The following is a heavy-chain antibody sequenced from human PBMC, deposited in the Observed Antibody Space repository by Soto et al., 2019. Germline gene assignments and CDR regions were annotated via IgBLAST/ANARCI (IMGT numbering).Heavy chain of an antibody. J-gene: IGHJ3*02. CDR3: AREVGSRGFDAFDI. Sequence: KPSETLSLTCTVSGGSISSYYWSWIRQPPGKGLEWIGYIYYSGSTNYNPSLKSRVTISVDTSKNQFSLKLSSVTAADTAVYYCAREVGSRGFDAFDIWGQGTMVTV. V-gene: IGHV4-59*01. CDR2: IYYSGST. D-gene: IGHD1-26*01. CDR1: GGSISSYY.